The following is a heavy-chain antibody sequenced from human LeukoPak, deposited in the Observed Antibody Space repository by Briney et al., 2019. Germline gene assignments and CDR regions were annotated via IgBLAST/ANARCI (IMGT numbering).Heavy chain of an antibody. J-gene: IGHJ6*03. CDR1: GYTFTSYG. CDR2: IIPIFGTA. D-gene: IGHD3-10*01. CDR3: ARESGDYYYYYMDA. Sequence: ASVKVSCKASGYTFTSYGISWVRQAPGQGLEWMGGIIPIFGTANYAQKFQGRVTITTDESTSTAYMELSSLRSEDTAVYYCARESGDYYYYYMDAWGKGTTVTVSS. V-gene: IGHV1-69*05.